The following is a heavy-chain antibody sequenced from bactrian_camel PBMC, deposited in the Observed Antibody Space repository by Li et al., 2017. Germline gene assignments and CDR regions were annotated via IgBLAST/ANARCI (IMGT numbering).Heavy chain of an antibody. Sequence: DVQLVESGGGSVQAGGSLTLSCSASGSTPYSTLCMGWYRLAPGKEREGVARIATGSGNTYYADSVKGRFTISQDNAKNTVCLQMNSLKPEDTAMYYCAARGPYCYTKLSVRDFTYWGQGTQVTVS. J-gene: IGHJ6*01. CDR3: AARGPYCYTKLSVRDFTY. D-gene: IGHD2*01. V-gene: IGHV3S40*01. CDR2: IATGSGNT. CDR1: GSTPYSTLC.